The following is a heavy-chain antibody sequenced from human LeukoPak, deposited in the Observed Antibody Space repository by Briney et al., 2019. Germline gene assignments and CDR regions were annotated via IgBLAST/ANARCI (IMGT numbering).Heavy chain of an antibody. CDR1: GGSISSGGYS. CDR2: IYHSGST. J-gene: IGHJ6*03. D-gene: IGHD3-10*01. Sequence: SETLSLTCAVSGGSISSGGYSWSWIRQPPGKGLEWIGYIYHSGSTNYNPSLKSRVTISVDTFKNQFSLKLSSVTAADTAVYYCARGGPLWSAYYYYYMDVWGKGTTVTVSS. V-gene: IGHV4-30-2*01. CDR3: ARGGPLWSAYYYYYMDV.